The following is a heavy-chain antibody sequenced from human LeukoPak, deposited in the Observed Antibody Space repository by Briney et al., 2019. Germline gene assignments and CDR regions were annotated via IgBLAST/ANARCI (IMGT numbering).Heavy chain of an antibody. CDR1: GGSISSSSYY. CDR3: ASTLFGESSYYYMDV. D-gene: IGHD3-10*02. Sequence: PSETLSLTCTVSGGSISSSSYYWGWIRQPPGKGLEWIGSIYYSGSTYYNPSLKSRVTISVDTSKNQFSLKLSSVTAADTAVYYCASTLFGESSYYYMDVWGKGTTVTISS. J-gene: IGHJ6*03. V-gene: IGHV4-39*07. CDR2: IYYSGST.